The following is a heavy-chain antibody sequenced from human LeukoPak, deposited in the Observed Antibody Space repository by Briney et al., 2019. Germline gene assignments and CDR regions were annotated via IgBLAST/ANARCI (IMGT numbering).Heavy chain of an antibody. D-gene: IGHD6-19*01. CDR3: AHSPGYSSGWYYNYYYGMDV. V-gene: IGHV4-34*01. CDR2: INHSGST. CDR1: GGSFSGYY. J-gene: IGHJ6*02. Sequence: PSETLSLTCAVYGGSFSGYYWSWIRQPPGKGLEWIGEINHSGSTNYNPSLKSRVTISVDTSKNQFSLKLSSVTAADTAVYYCAHSPGYSSGWYYNYYYGMDVWGQGTTVTVSS.